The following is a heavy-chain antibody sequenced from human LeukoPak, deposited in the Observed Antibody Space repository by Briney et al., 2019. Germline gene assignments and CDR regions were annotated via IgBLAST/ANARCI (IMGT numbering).Heavy chain of an antibody. D-gene: IGHD6-6*01. J-gene: IGHJ5*02. CDR3: ARVAARPLAAPGWFDP. Sequence: SGTLSPTLTVSGGPIRSYYWSWIPQPPRKGLGWIWRIYTSGSTNYNPSLKSRVTMSVDTSKNQFSLKLSSVTAADTAVYYCARVAARPLAAPGWFDPWGQGTLVTVSS. CDR2: IYTSGST. V-gene: IGHV4-4*07. CDR1: GGPIRSYY.